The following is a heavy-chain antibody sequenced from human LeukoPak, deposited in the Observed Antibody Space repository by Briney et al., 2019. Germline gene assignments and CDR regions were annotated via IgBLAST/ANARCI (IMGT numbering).Heavy chain of an antibody. CDR1: GYNFNTYG. D-gene: IGHD2-2*01. CDR3: ARLPLGYCSSTSCLD. J-gene: IGHJ4*02. Sequence: ASVKVSCKASGYNFNTYGISWVRQAPGQGLEWMGWISSSTGNTKYAQKLQGRVTMTTDTSTSTAYLELRNLRSDDTAVYYCARLPLGYCSSTSCLDWSQGTLVTVSS. CDR2: ISSSTGNT. V-gene: IGHV1-18*01.